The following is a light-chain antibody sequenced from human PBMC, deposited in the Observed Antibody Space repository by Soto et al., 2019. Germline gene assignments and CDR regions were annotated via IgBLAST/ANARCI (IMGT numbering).Light chain of an antibody. V-gene: IGKV3-20*01. Sequence: ESMLTQSPATLSLSPGERATLSCRASQSVRSKYLTWYQQKPGQAPRLLIYGASLRATGVPDRFSGSGSETDFTLTISRLEPEDVAVYYGQQFGDSPPAFTFGQGTKLEI. J-gene: IGKJ2*01. CDR3: QQFGDSPPAFT. CDR1: QSVRSKY. CDR2: GAS.